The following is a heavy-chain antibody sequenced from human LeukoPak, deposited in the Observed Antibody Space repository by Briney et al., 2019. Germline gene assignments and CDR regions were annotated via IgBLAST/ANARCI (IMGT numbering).Heavy chain of an antibody. V-gene: IGHV3-30*03. Sequence: GGSLRLSCAASGFTFSSYGMHWVRQAPGKGLEWVAFISYDGSNKYYADSVKGRFTISRDNSKNTLYLPMNSLRAEDTAVYYCARSVADDAFDIWGQGTMVTVSS. D-gene: IGHD6-6*01. CDR2: ISYDGSNK. CDR3: ARSVADDAFDI. CDR1: GFTFSSYG. J-gene: IGHJ3*02.